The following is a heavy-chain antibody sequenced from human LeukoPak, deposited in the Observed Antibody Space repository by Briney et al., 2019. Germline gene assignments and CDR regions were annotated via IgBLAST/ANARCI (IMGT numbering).Heavy chain of an antibody. CDR2: ISSSGSTI. J-gene: IGHJ5*02. Sequence: GGSLRLSCAASGFTFSSYEMNWVRQAPGKGLEWVSYISSSGSTIYYADSVKGRFTISRDNAKNSLYLQMNSLRAEDTAVYYCARVRGSYGGVSWFDPWGQGTLVTVSS. D-gene: IGHD1-26*01. V-gene: IGHV3-48*03. CDR3: ARVRGSYGGVSWFDP. CDR1: GFTFSSYE.